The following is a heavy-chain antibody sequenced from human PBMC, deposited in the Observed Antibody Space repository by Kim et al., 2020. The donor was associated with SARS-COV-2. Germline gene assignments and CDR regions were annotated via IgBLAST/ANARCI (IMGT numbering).Heavy chain of an antibody. CDR1: GFTFSSYS. V-gene: IGHV3-21*01. D-gene: IGHD3-9*01. Sequence: GGSLRLSCAASGFTFSSYSMNWVRQAPGKGLEWVSSISSSSSYIYYADSVKGRFTISRDNAKNSLYLQMNSLRAEDTAVYYCARDSAYYDILTGYFSYYYGMDVWGQGTTVTVSS. J-gene: IGHJ6*02. CDR3: ARDSAYYDILTGYFSYYYGMDV. CDR2: ISSSSSYI.